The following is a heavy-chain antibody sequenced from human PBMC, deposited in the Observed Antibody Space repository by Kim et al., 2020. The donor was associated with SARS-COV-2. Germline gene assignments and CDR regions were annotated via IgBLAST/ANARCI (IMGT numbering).Heavy chain of an antibody. CDR1: GGSISSYY. Sequence: SETLSLTCTVSGGSISSYYWSWIRQPPGKGLEWIGYIYYSGSTNYNPSLKSRVTISVDTSKNQFSLKLSSVTAADTAMYYCARGYSSGWYNYWGQGTLVT. CDR3: ARGYSSGWYNY. V-gene: IGHV4-59*08. J-gene: IGHJ4*02. D-gene: IGHD6-19*01. CDR2: IYYSGST.